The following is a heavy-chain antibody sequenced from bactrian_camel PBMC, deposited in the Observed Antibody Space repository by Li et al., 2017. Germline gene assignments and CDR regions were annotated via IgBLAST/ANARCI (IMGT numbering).Heavy chain of an antibody. D-gene: IGHD2*01. CDR1: GFTFNNHG. J-gene: IGHJ4*01. Sequence: HVQLVESGGGSVQPGGSLRLSCAASGFTFNNHGMIWVRQAPGKGLEWVSSVYSDGINTYYADSVKGRFTISHDNTQKTLYLQMNSLKTEDTAMYYCAAASLLGCAGYSDGHYSPTPPHLLFNYWGQGTQVTVS. CDR2: VYSDGINT. CDR3: AAASLLGCAGYSDGHYSPTPPHLLFNY. V-gene: IGHV3S6*01.